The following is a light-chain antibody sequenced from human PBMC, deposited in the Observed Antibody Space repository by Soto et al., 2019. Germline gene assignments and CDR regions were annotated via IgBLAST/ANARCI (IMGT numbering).Light chain of an antibody. J-gene: IGLJ1*01. CDR2: EVS. V-gene: IGLV2-8*01. CDR1: STDVGGYPY. CDR3: SSYAGSNNYV. Sequence: QSALTQPPSASGSPGQSVTISCTGTSTDVGGYPYVSWYQQHPGKAPKVIIAEVSKRPSGVPERFSGSKSGNTASLTVSGLQAEDEADYYCSSYAGSNNYVFGTGTKLTVL.